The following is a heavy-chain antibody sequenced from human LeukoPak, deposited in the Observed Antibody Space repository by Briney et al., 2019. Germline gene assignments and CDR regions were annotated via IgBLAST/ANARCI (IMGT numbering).Heavy chain of an antibody. J-gene: IGHJ4*02. D-gene: IGHD3-10*01. CDR1: GGTFSSYA. CDR3: ARAHYGSGTWYHPTKKIEDF. CDR2: ISAYNGDT. V-gene: IGHV1-18*01. Sequence: GSSVKVSCKASGGTFSSYAISWVRQAPGQGLEWMGWISAYNGDTRYSENLQGRVTLTTDTSTSTAYMELRSLRSDDTAVYYCARAHYGSGTWYHPTKKIEDFWGQGTLVTVSS.